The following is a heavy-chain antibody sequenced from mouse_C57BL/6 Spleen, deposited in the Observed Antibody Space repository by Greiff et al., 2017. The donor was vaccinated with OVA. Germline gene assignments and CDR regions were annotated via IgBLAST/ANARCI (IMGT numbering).Heavy chain of an antibody. D-gene: IGHD1-1*01. CDR3: ASTTVVATEAMDY. CDR1: GYAFSSSW. J-gene: IGHJ4*01. CDR2: IYPGDGDT. V-gene: IGHV1-82*01. Sequence: VQLQQSGPELVKPGASVKISCKASGYAFSSSWMNWVKQRPGKGLEWIGRIYPGDGDTNYNGKFKGKATLTADKSSSTAYMQLSSLTSEDSAVYFCASTTVVATEAMDYWGQGTSVTVSS.